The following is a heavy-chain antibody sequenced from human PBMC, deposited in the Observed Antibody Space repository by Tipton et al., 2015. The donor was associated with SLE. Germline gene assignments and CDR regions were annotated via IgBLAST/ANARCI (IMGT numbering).Heavy chain of an antibody. J-gene: IGHJ4*02. CDR1: GGSINTYY. CDR2: IHHSGSP. Sequence: LSLTCTVSGGSINTYYWSWIRQSPEKGLEWIAYIHHSGSPNYNPSLKSRVTISVDTSKNQLSLKLSSVTAADTAVYYCARHSNERGFSLDHWGLGTLVTVSS. D-gene: IGHD1-1*01. CDR3: ARHSNERGFSLDH. V-gene: IGHV4-59*08.